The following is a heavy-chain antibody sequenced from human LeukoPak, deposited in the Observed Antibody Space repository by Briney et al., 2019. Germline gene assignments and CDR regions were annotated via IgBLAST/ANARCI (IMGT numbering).Heavy chain of an antibody. CDR3: ARVGYSSGWYEDY. CDR2: INPNSGGT. D-gene: IGHD6-19*01. J-gene: IGHJ4*02. Sequence: ASVKVSCKASGYTFAGYYMHWVRQAPGQGLEWMGWINPNSGGTNYAQKFQGRVTMTRDTSISTAYMELSRLRSDDTAVYYCARVGYSSGWYEDYWGQGTLVTVSS. V-gene: IGHV1-2*02. CDR1: GYTFAGYY.